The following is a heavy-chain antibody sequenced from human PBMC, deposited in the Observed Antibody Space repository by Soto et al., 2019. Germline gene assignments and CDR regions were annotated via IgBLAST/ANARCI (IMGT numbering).Heavy chain of an antibody. V-gene: IGHV3-23*01. J-gene: IGHJ4*02. CDR2: ISGSGGST. D-gene: IGHD4-17*01. Sequence: PGGSLRLSCAASGFTFSSYAMSWVRQAPGKGLEWVSAISGSGGSTYYADSVKGRFTISRDNSKNTLYLQMNGLRAEDTAVYYCAKTPTVTTIFLLDYWGQGTLVTVSS. CDR3: AKTPTVTTIFLLDY. CDR1: GFTFSSYA.